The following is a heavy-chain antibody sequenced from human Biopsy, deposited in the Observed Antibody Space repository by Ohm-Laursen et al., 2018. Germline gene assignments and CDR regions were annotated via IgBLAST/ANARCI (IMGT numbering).Heavy chain of an antibody. CDR3: ARDVVGRGASFFDF. CDR1: GYTFGNYG. D-gene: IGHD1-26*01. J-gene: IGHJ4*02. V-gene: IGHV1-18*01. Sequence: ASVKVSCKASGYTFGNYGISWVRQAPGQGLERMGWISVYNDNTDYPHKFQGRVTLTTDTSTSTAYMELRSLTSDDTAIYYCARDVVGRGASFFDFWGQGTSVTVSS. CDR2: ISVYNDNT.